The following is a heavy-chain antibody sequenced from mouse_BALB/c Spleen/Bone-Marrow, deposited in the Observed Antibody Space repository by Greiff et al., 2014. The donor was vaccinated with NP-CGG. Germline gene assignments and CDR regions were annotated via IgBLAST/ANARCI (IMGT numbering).Heavy chain of an antibody. CDR3: TRMWAY. J-gene: IGHJ3*01. Sequence: QVQLKQSGAELVKPGASVKMSCKASGYTFTSYWMHWVRQTPGKGLEWIGTIDPSDSYTSYNQKFKGKATLTVDTSSITGYMQLSSLTAEDYAVYYCTRMWAYWGQGTLVTVSA. CDR2: IDPSDSYT. V-gene: IGHV1S127*01. CDR1: GYTFTSYW.